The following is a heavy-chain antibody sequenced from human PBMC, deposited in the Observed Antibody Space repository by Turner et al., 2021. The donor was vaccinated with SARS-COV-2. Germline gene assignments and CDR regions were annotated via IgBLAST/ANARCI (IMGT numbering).Heavy chain of an antibody. J-gene: IGHJ4*02. CDR3: AKGLGPYCSSTSCYSAAFDY. Sequence: QVQLVESGGGVVQPGRSLRLSCAASGFAFSSYGMHWVRQAPGKGLEWVAVISYDGSNKYYADSVKGRFTISRDNSKNTLFLQMNSLGAEDTAVYYCAKGLGPYCSSTSCYSAAFDYWGQGTLVTVSS. CDR2: ISYDGSNK. V-gene: IGHV3-30*18. D-gene: IGHD2-2*01. CDR1: GFAFSSYG.